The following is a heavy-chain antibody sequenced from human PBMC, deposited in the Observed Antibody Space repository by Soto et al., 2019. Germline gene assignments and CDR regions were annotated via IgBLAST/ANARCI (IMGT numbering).Heavy chain of an antibody. D-gene: IGHD2-2*01. Sequence: QPGGSLRLSCAASGFTFSSSAMSWFRQAPGKELHWVSAYSCSGGSTYYADSVKSRVSISGDNSKNTLYLQMNCLRAEDTAVYYCARYQLLLAPFDYWGQGTLVTVSS. V-gene: IGHV3-23*01. CDR2: YSCSGGST. CDR1: GFTFSSSA. J-gene: IGHJ4*02. CDR3: ARYQLLLAPFDY.